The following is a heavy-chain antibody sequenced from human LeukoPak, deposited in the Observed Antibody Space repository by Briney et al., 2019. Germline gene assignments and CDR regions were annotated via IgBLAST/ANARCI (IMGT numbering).Heavy chain of an antibody. D-gene: IGHD2-15*01. J-gene: IGHJ4*02. CDR2: IGGSGSST. CDR1: GFTFSNYA. V-gene: IGHV3-23*01. CDR3: ATGSGS. Sequence: GGSLRLSCAASGFTFSNYAMSWVRQAPAKGLEWVSAIGGSGSSTYYADSVKGRFTISRDNSKNTLWLQMNSLRAEDTAVYYCATGSGSWGQGTRVTVSS.